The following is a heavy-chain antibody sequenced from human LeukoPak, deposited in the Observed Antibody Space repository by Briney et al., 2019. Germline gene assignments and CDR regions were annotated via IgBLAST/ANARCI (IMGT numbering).Heavy chain of an antibody. CDR3: ARASRVVVPAAISY. CDR2: INPNSGGT. J-gene: IGHJ4*02. Sequence: ASVKVSCKASGYTFTGYYMHWVRQAPGQGLEWMGWINPNSGGTNYAQKFQGRVTMTRDTSISTAYMELSRLRSDDTAVYYCARASRVVVPAAISYWGQGTLVTVSS. V-gene: IGHV1-2*02. D-gene: IGHD2-2*01. CDR1: GYTFTGYY.